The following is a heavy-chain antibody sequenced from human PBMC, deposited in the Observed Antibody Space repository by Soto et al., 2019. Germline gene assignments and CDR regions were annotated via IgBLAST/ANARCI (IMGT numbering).Heavy chain of an antibody. CDR2: ISSSGSTI. J-gene: IGHJ4*02. D-gene: IGHD4-17*01. CDR1: GFTFSDYY. Sequence: PGGSLRLSCAASGFTFSDYYMSWIRQAPGKGLEWVSYISSSGSTIYYADSVKGRFTISRDNSKNTLYLQMNSLRAEDTAVYYCASSPPLHDYRLWPAKRDYWGQGTLVTVSS. CDR3: ASSPPLHDYRLWPAKRDY. V-gene: IGHV3-11*01.